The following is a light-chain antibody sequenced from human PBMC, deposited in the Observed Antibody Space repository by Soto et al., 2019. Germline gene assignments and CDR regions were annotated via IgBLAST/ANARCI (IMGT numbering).Light chain of an antibody. CDR3: SSNTTSSPVV. CDR1: NSDVGDYAY. V-gene: IGLV2-14*03. CDR2: DVS. Sequence: QSVLTQPASVSGSPGQSITISCSGTNSDVGDYAYVSWYQHHPGKAPKLMIYDVSNRPSGVSNRFSGSKSGNTASLTISGLQAEDEADYYCSSNTTSSPVVFGGGTQLTVL. J-gene: IGLJ3*02.